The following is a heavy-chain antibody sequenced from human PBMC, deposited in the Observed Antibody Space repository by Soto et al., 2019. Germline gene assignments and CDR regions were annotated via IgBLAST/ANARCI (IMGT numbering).Heavy chain of an antibody. CDR1: GYKFTSYG. CDR3: ARYDFWSGSSQDH. V-gene: IGHV1-18*01. CDR2: VTAYNDNV. J-gene: IGHJ4*02. D-gene: IGHD3-3*01. Sequence: QIQLVQSGAEVKKPGASVKVSCKVSGYKFTSYGINWVRQAPGQGLEWMGWVTAYNDNVKYAEKFQGRVTMTADTATTTAYMELRDLRPDATAVFYCARYDFWSGSSQDHWGPGPLVTVAS.